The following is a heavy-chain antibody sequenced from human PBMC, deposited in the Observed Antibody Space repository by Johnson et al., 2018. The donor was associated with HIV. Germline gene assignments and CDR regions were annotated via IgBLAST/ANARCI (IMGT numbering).Heavy chain of an antibody. CDR3: ARDQRQHKEYAFDI. V-gene: IGHV3-30-3*01. J-gene: IGHJ3*02. CDR2: ISYDGSNK. Sequence: QVQLVESGGGVVQPGRSLRLSCAASGFTFSSYAMHWVRQAPGKGLAWVAVISYDGSNKYYADSVKGRFTISRDNSKNTLFLQMNRLRAAATAVYYCARDQRQHKEYAFDIWGQGTMVTVSS. CDR1: GFTFSSYA. D-gene: IGHD2-21*01.